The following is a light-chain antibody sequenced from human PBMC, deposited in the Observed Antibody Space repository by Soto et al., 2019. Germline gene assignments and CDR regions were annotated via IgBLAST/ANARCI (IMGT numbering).Light chain of an antibody. CDR3: NSFTTSGTYV. J-gene: IGLJ1*01. Sequence: QSALTQPASVSGSPGQSIAISCTGTSSDVGAYNYVSWYQQYPGKAPKVMIFDVGNRPSGVSNRFSGSKSDNTASLTISGLQAEDEADYYCNSFTTSGTYVFGTGTKVTVL. V-gene: IGLV2-14*01. CDR2: DVG. CDR1: SSDVGAYNY.